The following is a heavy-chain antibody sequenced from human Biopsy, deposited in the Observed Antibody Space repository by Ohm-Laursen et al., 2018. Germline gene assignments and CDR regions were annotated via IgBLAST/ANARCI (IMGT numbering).Heavy chain of an antibody. V-gene: IGHV4-59*01. J-gene: IGHJ5*02. CDR3: ARDRDRRGWFDP. D-gene: IGHD1-14*01. CDR1: GGSFSTYY. CDR2: IDYRGST. Sequence: SETLSLTCSVSGGSFSTYYWTWIRQPPGKGLEWIACIDYRGSTNYNPSLKSRVSISIDTSKNQLSLRLNSVTAADTAVYYCARDRDRRGWFDPWGQGTLVTVSS.